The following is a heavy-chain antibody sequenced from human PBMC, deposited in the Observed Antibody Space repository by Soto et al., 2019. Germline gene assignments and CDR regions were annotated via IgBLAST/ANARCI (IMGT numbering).Heavy chain of an antibody. Sequence: GGSLRLSCAASGFTFSDYYMSWIRQAPGKGLEWVSYISSSGSTIYYADSVKGRFTISRDNAKNSLYLQMNSLRAEDTAVYYCARDRIVSLLWFGEFAYWGQGTLVTVSS. J-gene: IGHJ4*02. CDR1: GFTFSDYY. CDR3: ARDRIVSLLWFGEFAY. CDR2: ISSSGSTI. V-gene: IGHV3-11*01. D-gene: IGHD3-10*01.